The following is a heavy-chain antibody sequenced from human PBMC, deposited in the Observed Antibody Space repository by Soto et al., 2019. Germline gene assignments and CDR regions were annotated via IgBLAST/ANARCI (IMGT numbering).Heavy chain of an antibody. CDR3: AKGLINGRGYAAD. J-gene: IGHJ4*02. CDR1: GFTFSSCV. Sequence: EVHLLESGGGLVQPGESLRLSCGASGFTFSSCVMSWVRQAPGKGLEWVSCITDSGTGTYYAGSVKGRFTISRDNSKNTMYRQMNNLRAEDTGVYYCAKGLINGRGYAADWGQGTLVTVSS. V-gene: IGHV3-23*01. CDR2: ITDSGTGT. D-gene: IGHD2-8*01.